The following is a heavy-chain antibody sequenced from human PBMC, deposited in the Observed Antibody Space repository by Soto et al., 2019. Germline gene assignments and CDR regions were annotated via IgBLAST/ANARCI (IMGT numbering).Heavy chain of an antibody. CDR2: IVVGSGNT. V-gene: IGHV1-58*01. CDR1: GFTFTSSV. J-gene: IGHJ4*02. D-gene: IGHD6-19*01. CDR3: AADQAAVAGTY. Sequence: GAPVKVACKASGFTFTSSVVEGVRQARGQRLEWIGWIVVGSGNTNYAQKFQERVTITRDMSTSTAYMELSSLRSEDTAVYYCAADQAAVAGTYWGQGTLVTVSS.